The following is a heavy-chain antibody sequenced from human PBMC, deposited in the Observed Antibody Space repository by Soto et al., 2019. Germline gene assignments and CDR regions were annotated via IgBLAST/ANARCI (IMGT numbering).Heavy chain of an antibody. CDR1: GGSISSGGYS. CDR2: IYHSGST. D-gene: IGHD2-2*02. J-gene: IGHJ5*02. V-gene: IGHV4-30-2*01. CDR3: ARAFLRMRCTSSTSCYTGGNWFDP. Sequence: SETLSLTCAVSGGSISSGGYSWSWIRQPPGKGLEWIGYIYHSGSTYYNPSLKSRVTISVDRSKNQFSLKLSSVTAADTAVYYCARAFLRMRCTSSTSCYTGGNWFDPWGQGTQGTVSA.